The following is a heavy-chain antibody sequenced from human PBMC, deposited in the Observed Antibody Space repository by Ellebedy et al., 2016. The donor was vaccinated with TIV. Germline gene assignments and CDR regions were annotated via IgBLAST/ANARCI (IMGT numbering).Heavy chain of an antibody. Sequence: PGGSLRLSCAASGFTLSSHGMPWVRQTAGKGLEWVSVITYDGSEIHYADSVRGRFTISRDTSKNTVDLQMNSLRPEDTAVYHCVRESSSGSYRTADFWGQGTLVTVSS. D-gene: IGHD3-22*01. J-gene: IGHJ4*02. V-gene: IGHV3-30*03. CDR2: ITYDGSEI. CDR1: GFTLSSHG. CDR3: VRESSSGSYRTADF.